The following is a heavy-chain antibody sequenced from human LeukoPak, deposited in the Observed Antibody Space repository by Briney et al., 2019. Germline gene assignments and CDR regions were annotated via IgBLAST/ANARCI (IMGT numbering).Heavy chain of an antibody. CDR2: IIGGAGST. V-gene: IGHV3-23*01. Sequence: TGGSLRLSCVASGFTFSSYAMHWVRQAPGKGLEWVSGIIGGAGSTYYADSVKGRFTISGDNSKNTLFLQMNSLRAEDTAVYYCAHGAMYQLDYWGQGTLVTVSS. CDR3: AHGAMYQLDY. CDR1: GFTFSSYA. J-gene: IGHJ4*02. D-gene: IGHD2-2*01.